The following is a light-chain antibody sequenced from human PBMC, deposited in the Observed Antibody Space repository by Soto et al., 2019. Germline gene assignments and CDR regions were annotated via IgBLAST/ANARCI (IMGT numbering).Light chain of an antibody. CDR2: KAS. CDR3: QQYNSYHIT. J-gene: IGKJ5*01. Sequence: DIQLTQSPSTLSASVGDRVTITCRASQTTSTWLAWYQQKIGKAPKLLIYKASTLANGVPSRFGGSGSGTEFTLTISSLQPDDFATYYCQQYNSYHITFGQGTRLEIK. V-gene: IGKV1-5*03. CDR1: QTTSTW.